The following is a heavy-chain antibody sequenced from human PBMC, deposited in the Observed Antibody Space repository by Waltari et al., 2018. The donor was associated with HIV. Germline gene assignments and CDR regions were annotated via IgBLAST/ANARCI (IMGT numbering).Heavy chain of an antibody. D-gene: IGHD4-17*01. V-gene: IGHV3-7*04. J-gene: IGHJ4*02. Sequence: EVHLVESGGGLVQPGGSLRLSCAASGFTFSSYWMTWVRQAPGKGLEWVANKKQDGSERYYVDSVKGRFTISRDNAKNSLYLQMNSLRAEDTAVYYCARAPPTVTTLFDYWGQGTLVTVSS. CDR1: GFTFSSYW. CDR3: ARAPPTVTTLFDY. CDR2: KKQDGSER.